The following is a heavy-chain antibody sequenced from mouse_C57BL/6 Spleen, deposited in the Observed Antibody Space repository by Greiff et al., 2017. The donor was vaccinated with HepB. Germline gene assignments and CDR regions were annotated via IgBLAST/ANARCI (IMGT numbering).Heavy chain of an antibody. CDR1: GYAFSSYW. Sequence: VQLQQSGAELVKPGASVKISCKASGYAFSSYWMNWVKQRPGKGLEWIGQIYPGDGDTNYNGKFKGKATLTADKSSSPAYIQLSSLTSEDSAVYFCARSDSYHFDYWRQGTTLTVSS. CDR2: IYPGDGDT. D-gene: IGHD2-12*01. CDR3: ARSDSYHFDY. J-gene: IGHJ2*01. V-gene: IGHV1-80*01.